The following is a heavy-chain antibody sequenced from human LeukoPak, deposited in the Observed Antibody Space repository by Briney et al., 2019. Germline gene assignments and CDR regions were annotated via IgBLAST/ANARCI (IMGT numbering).Heavy chain of an antibody. J-gene: IGHJ5*02. Sequence: SETLSLTCTVSGGSISSYYWSWIRQPPGKGLEWIGYIYYSGSTNYNPSLKSRVTISVDTSKNQFSLKLSSVTAADTAVYYCASSTQKSRRSWFDPWGQGTLVTVSS. CDR1: GGSISSYY. CDR2: IYYSGST. D-gene: IGHD1-1*01. V-gene: IGHV4-59*01. CDR3: ASSTQKSRRSWFDP.